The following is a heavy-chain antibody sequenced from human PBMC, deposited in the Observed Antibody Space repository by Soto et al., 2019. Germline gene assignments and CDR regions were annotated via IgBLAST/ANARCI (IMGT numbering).Heavy chain of an antibody. D-gene: IGHD3-10*01. CDR1: GYTFTSYG. J-gene: IGHJ3*02. Sequence: ASVKVSCKASGYTFTSYGISWVRQAPGQGLEWMGWISAYTGNTNYAQKLQGRVTMTTETSTSTAYMELRSLRSDDTAVYYCAREMSGGYYGSGSYYEGAFDIWGQGTMVTVSS. CDR3: AREMSGGYYGSGSYYEGAFDI. CDR2: ISAYTGNT. V-gene: IGHV1-18*04.